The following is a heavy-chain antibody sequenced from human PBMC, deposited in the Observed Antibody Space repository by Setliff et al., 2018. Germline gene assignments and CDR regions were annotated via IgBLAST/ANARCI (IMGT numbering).Heavy chain of an antibody. V-gene: IGHV4-38-2*01. J-gene: IGHJ4*02. D-gene: IGHD3-3*01. CDR2: IYHSGST. Sequence: PSETLSLTCGGSGYSISSGHCWGWIRQPPGKGLEWLGNIYHSGSTYYNPTLNSRVTISVDTSKNQFSLRLSSVTAAATAVYYCRFWSGYYKKNYWGQGTVVTVSS. CDR1: GYSISSGHC. CDR3: RFWSGYYKKNY.